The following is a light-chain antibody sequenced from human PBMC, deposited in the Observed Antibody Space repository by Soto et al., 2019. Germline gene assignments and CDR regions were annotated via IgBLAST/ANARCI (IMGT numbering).Light chain of an antibody. Sequence: DIVMTQSPLSLPVTPGEPASISCRSSQSLLHSDGYNYLDWFLQRPGQSPQGLIFLGSTRAPGVPDRFSGSGSGTDFTLKISRVEAADVWVYYCMQALQTPLTFGGGTKVEIK. CDR2: LGS. CDR1: QSLLHSDGYNY. J-gene: IGKJ4*01. CDR3: MQALQTPLT. V-gene: IGKV2-28*01.